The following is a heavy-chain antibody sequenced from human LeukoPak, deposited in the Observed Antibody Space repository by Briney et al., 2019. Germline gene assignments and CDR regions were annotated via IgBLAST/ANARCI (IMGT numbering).Heavy chain of an antibody. J-gene: IGHJ4*02. CDR1: GFTFSSYG. Sequence: GGSLRLSCAASGFTFSSYGMHWVRQAPGKGLEWVTFIRYDGSNKYYADSVKGRFTISRDNSKNTLYLQMNSLRAEDTAVYYCAKDSSVYYYDSRSLDYWGQGTLVTVSS. CDR3: AKDSSVYYYDSRSLDY. V-gene: IGHV3-30*02. CDR2: IRYDGSNK. D-gene: IGHD3-22*01.